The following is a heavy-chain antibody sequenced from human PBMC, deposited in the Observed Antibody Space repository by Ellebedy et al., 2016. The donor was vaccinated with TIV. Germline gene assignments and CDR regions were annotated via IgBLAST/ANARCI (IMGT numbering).Heavy chain of an antibody. Sequence: GGSLRLXXAASGFTFNNHAMSWVRQAPGKGLEWVSTIGDGGAGGNYTYYADSVRGRFTISRDDSRNTLSLQMNSLRADDTAVYYCAPHDGIAVGFKYWGQGTLVTVSS. D-gene: IGHD6-19*01. V-gene: IGHV3-23*01. J-gene: IGHJ4*02. CDR3: APHDGIAVGFKY. CDR1: GFTFNNHA. CDR2: IGDGGAGGNYT.